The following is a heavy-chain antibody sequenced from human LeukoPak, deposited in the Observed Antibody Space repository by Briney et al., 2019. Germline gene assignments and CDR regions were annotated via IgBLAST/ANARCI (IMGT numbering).Heavy chain of an antibody. J-gene: IGHJ4*02. CDR1: GARLTNPTYF. V-gene: IGHV4-61*01. D-gene: IGHD2-15*01. Sequence: SETLSLTCSVSGARLTNPTYFQWSWFRLPPGKGLEFIGKIFASGTAALTPSLKSRVTMSLDTSKNEFSLRLTSVTAEDSAVYYCARFKSGGFYYFDSWGQGTLVTVST. CDR2: IFASGTA. CDR3: ARFKSGGFYYFDS.